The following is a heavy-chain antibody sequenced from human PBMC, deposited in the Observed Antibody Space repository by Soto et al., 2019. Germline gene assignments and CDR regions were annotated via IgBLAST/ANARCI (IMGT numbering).Heavy chain of an antibody. CDR1: GGSISSYY. CDR2: IYYSGST. CDR3: ARGRRFLLWFGENEWFDP. V-gene: IGHV4-59*12. Sequence: PSETLSLTCTVSGGSISSYYWSWIRQPPGKGLEWIGYIYYSGSTNYNPSLKSRVTISVDTSKNQFSLKLSSVTAADTAVYYCARGRRFLLWFGENEWFDPWGQGTLVTVSS. J-gene: IGHJ5*02. D-gene: IGHD3-10*01.